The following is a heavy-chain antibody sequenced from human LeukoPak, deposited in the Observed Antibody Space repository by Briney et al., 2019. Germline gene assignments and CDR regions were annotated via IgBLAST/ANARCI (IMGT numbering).Heavy chain of an antibody. CDR3: ARSVPSLDYLFDS. CDR2: ISSGGST. D-gene: IGHD4-11*01. Sequence: PSETLSLTCTVSDASISRYFWNWIRQPPGKELEWIGYISSGGSTNYNPSLKSRVTVSVDTSKNQFSLRLTSVTAADTAVYYCARSVPSLDYLFDSWGHGTLVTVSS. J-gene: IGHJ5*01. CDR1: DASISRYF. V-gene: IGHV4-59*08.